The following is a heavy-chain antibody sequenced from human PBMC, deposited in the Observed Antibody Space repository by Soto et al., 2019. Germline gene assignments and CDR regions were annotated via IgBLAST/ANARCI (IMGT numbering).Heavy chain of an antibody. CDR2: INHSGST. D-gene: IGHD3-10*01. CDR1: SGSISSSNW. Sequence: SETLSLTCAVSSGSISSSNWWSWVRQPPGKGLEWIVEINHSGSTNYNPSLKSRVTISVDKSKNQFSLKLSSVTAADTAVYYCARCIRITMVRGVISGLHYMDVWGKGTTVTVSS. V-gene: IGHV4-4*02. J-gene: IGHJ6*03. CDR3: ARCIRITMVRGVISGLHYMDV.